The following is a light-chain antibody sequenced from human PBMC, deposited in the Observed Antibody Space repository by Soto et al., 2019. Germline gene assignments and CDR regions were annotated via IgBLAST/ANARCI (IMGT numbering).Light chain of an antibody. CDR2: AAS. CDR1: QSINGNF. V-gene: IGKV3-20*01. CDR3: QQNSTSRSWT. J-gene: IGKJ1*01. Sequence: EVVLTQSPGTLSLSPGERATVSCRASQSINGNFLVWYQQKLGQAPRLLIFAASSRATGIPDRFSGSGSGTDFTLTISRLDPEDFAVYYCQQNSTSRSWTFGQGTKVDIK.